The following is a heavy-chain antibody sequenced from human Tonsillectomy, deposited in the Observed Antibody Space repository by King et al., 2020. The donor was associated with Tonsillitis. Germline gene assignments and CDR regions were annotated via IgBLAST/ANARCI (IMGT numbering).Heavy chain of an antibody. CDR1: GFTFSSYW. CDR2: IKQDGSEK. Sequence: VQLVESGGGLVQPGGSLRLSCAASGFTFSSYWMSWVRQAPGKGLEWVANIKQDGSEKYYVDSVKGRFTISRDNAKNSLYLQMNRLRAEDTAVYYCARAEDSSGYYLNWFDPWGQGTLVTVSS. CDR3: ARAEDSSGYYLNWFDP. V-gene: IGHV3-7*03. D-gene: IGHD3-22*01. J-gene: IGHJ5*02.